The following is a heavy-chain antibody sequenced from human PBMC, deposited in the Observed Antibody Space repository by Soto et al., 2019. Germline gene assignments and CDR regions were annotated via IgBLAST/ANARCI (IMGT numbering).Heavy chain of an antibody. J-gene: IGHJ6*02. V-gene: IGHV3-30*04. Sequence: QVQLVESGGGVVQPGRSLRLSCAASGFTFSSYAMNWVRQAPGKGLEWVAIISYDGNNKYYADSVKGRFTISRDNSKNTLYRQMNSLRAEDTAVYYCARAGCDGGRCYTLVGLRYGMDVWGQGTTVTVSS. D-gene: IGHD2-15*01. CDR3: ARAGCDGGRCYTLVGLRYGMDV. CDR2: ISYDGNNK. CDR1: GFTFSSYA.